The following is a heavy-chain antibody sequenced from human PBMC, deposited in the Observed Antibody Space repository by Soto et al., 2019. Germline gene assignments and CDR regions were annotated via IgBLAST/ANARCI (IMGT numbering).Heavy chain of an antibody. V-gene: IGHV3-64D*06. D-gene: IGHD3-3*01. Sequence: GGALRLSCSASGCTFSSCAMHWVRQAPGKGLEYVSVISNNGGSTYYADSVKGRFTISRENSKNTLFLQMSSLRVEDTAVYYCVKSSRRDITASRGMDVSGEGTTVTVSS. CDR1: GCTFSSCA. J-gene: IGHJ6*04. CDR3: VKSSRRDITASRGMDV. CDR2: ISNNGGST.